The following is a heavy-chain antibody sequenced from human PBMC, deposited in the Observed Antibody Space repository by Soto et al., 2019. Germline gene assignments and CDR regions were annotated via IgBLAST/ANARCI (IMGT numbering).Heavy chain of an antibody. CDR1: GYTFTNYY. J-gene: IGHJ5*02. Sequence: QVQLVQSGAEVKKPGASVKVSCKASGYTFTNYYMHWVRQAPGQGLEWMGIISPSGGATYAQDFQDRVTLTRDTSTSTAYMELIGLTSKDAAVYFCARDGSSDWLTWLDPWGQGTLVTVSS. CDR3: ARDGSSDWLTWLDP. CDR2: ISPSGGA. V-gene: IGHV1-46*01. D-gene: IGHD6-19*01.